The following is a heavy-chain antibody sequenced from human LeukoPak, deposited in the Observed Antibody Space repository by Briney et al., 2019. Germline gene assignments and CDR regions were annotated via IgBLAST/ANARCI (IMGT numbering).Heavy chain of an antibody. J-gene: IGHJ6*02. CDR1: GYTFTSYA. V-gene: IGHV1-69*13. Sequence: GASVKVSCKASGYTFTSYAMNWVRQAPGQGLEWMGGIIPIFGTANYAQKFQGRVTITADESTSTAYMELSSLRSEDTAVYYCARGVVTAIRYYYYGMDVWGQGTTVTVSS. D-gene: IGHD2-21*02. CDR2: IIPIFGTA. CDR3: ARGVVTAIRYYYYGMDV.